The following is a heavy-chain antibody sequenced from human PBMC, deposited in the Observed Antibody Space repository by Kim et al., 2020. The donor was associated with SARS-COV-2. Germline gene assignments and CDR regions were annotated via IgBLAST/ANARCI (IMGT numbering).Heavy chain of an antibody. J-gene: IGHJ4*02. CDR2: ISDDGSST. CDR1: GFTFSSFW. Sequence: GGSLRLSCAAYGFTFSSFWMHWVRQAPGKGLVWVSRISDDGSSTSYADSVKGRFTISRDNAKNTLYLQMNSLRAEDTALYYCVRDDKGRVGAPHSWGQAT. V-gene: IGHV3-74*01. CDR3: VRDDKGRVGAPHS. D-gene: IGHD1-26*01.